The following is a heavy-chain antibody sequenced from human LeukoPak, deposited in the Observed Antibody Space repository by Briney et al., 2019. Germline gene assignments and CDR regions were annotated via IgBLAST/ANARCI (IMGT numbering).Heavy chain of an antibody. CDR2: ITTNGGST. D-gene: IGHD2/OR15-2a*01. V-gene: IGHV3-64*01. CDR3: ARGYVLLDY. CDR1: GFTSSTYA. Sequence: GGSLRLSCAAPGFTSSTYAMHWVRQAPGKGLEYVSAITTNGGSTYYANSVKGRFTISRDNSKNTLYLQMGSLRAEDMAVYYCARGYVLLDYWGQGTLVTVSS. J-gene: IGHJ4*02.